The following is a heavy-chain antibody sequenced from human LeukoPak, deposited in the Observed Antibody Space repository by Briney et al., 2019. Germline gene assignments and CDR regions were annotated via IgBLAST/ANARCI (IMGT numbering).Heavy chain of an antibody. CDR2: FDPEDGET. CDR3: ATSSGSYYNDGSFDY. Sequence: ASVKVSCKVSGYTLTELSMHWVRQAPGKGLEWMGGFDPEDGETIYAQKFQGRVTMTEDTSTDTAYMELSSLRSEDTAVYYCATSSGSYYNDGSFDYWGLGTLVTVSS. CDR1: GYTLTELS. V-gene: IGHV1-24*01. D-gene: IGHD3-10*01. J-gene: IGHJ4*02.